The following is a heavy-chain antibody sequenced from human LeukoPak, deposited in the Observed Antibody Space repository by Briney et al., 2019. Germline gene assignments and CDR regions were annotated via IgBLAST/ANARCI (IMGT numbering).Heavy chain of an antibody. V-gene: IGHV3-30*04. D-gene: IGHD2-15*01. CDR3: ARDPYCSGSSCYSGLFDY. J-gene: IGHJ4*02. CDR1: GFTFSTYA. Sequence: PGGSLRLSCAASGFTFSTYAMHWVRQAPGKGLEWVALIYYDGSKKYYVDSVKGRFTISRDNSKNTLYLQMNSLRVEDTAVYYCARDPYCSGSSCYSGLFDYWGQGTLVTVSS. CDR2: IYYDGSKK.